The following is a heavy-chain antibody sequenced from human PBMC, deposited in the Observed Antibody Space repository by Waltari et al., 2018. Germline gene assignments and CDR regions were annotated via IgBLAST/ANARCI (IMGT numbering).Heavy chain of an antibody. J-gene: IGHJ4*02. Sequence: QVQLQESGPGLVKPSETLSLTCAVSGYSISSGYYWGWIRHPPGKGLGWFGSIYHSGRPYDHPSLKSPVTISVDTTKNQFSLKLSSVTAADTAVYYGARRGIVGASGPFDYWGQGTLVTVSS. D-gene: IGHD1-26*01. V-gene: IGHV4-38-2*01. CDR2: IYHSGRP. CDR3: ARRGIVGASGPFDY. CDR1: GYSISSGYY.